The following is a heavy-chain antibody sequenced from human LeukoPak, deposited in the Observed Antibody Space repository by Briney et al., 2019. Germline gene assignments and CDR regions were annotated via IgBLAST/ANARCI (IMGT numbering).Heavy chain of an antibody. CDR3: ARRTSSWFDY. Sequence: ASVKVSCKASGYTFTGYYMHWVRQAPGQALEWMGWINPNSGGTNYAQKFQGRVTMTRDTSISTAYMELRWLRSDDTAVYYCARRTSSWFDYWGQGSLVTVSP. J-gene: IGHJ4*02. D-gene: IGHD6-13*01. V-gene: IGHV1-2*02. CDR2: INPNSGGT. CDR1: GYTFTGYY.